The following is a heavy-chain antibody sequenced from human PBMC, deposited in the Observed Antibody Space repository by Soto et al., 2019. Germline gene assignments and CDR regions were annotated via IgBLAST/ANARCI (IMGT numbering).Heavy chain of an antibody. D-gene: IGHD3-10*01. CDR2: INHSGST. CDR3: ARLGALPLWFGELQSNWFDP. Sequence: PSETLSLICAVYGGSFSGYYWSWIRQPPGKGLEWIGEINHSGSTNYNPSLKSRVTISVDTSKNQFSLKLSSVTAADTAVYYCARLGALPLWFGELQSNWFDPWGQGTLVTVSS. CDR1: GGSFSGYY. V-gene: IGHV4-34*01. J-gene: IGHJ5*02.